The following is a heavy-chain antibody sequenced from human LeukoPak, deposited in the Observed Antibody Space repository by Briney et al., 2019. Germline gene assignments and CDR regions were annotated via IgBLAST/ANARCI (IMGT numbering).Heavy chain of an antibody. CDR1: GFSFSSYG. CDR2: MWYDGSNK. Sequence: GGSLRLSCAASGFSFSSYGMHWVRQAPGKGLEWVAVMWYDGSNKYYADSVKGRFTISRDNSKNTVYLQVNSLRAEDTAVYYCARDNSGMDVWGQGTTVTVSS. V-gene: IGHV3-33*01. D-gene: IGHD4-23*01. J-gene: IGHJ6*02. CDR3: ARDNSGMDV.